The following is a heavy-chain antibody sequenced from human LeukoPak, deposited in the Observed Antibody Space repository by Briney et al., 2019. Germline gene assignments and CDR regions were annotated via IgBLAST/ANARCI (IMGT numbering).Heavy chain of an antibody. CDR2: MKHDGSEK. V-gene: IGHV3-7*01. CDR3: ARKNGMDV. CDR1: GFTFSNYW. Sequence: GGSLRLSCAASGFTFSNYWMSWVRQAPGKGLEWVASMKHDGSEKHYLDSVKGRFNISRDNAKNSVYLQINALRAEDTAVYYCARKNGMDVWGRGTTVTVSS. J-gene: IGHJ6*02. D-gene: IGHD2/OR15-2a*01.